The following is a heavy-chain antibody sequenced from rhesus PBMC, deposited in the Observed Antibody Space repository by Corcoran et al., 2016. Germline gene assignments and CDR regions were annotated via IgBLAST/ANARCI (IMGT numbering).Heavy chain of an antibody. CDR1: GYSISSGYY. J-gene: IGHJ4*01. V-gene: IGHV4-99*01. Sequence: QVQLQESGPGLVKPSETLSLTCAVSGYSISSGYYWGWIRQPPGKELEYIGYISGSSGSTYYNPSLKSRVTISNDTSKNQFSLKLSSVTAADTAVYYCARRYSSWSTAYFDYWGQGVLVTVSS. D-gene: IGHD6-13*01. CDR2: ISGSSGST. CDR3: ARRYSSWSTAYFDY.